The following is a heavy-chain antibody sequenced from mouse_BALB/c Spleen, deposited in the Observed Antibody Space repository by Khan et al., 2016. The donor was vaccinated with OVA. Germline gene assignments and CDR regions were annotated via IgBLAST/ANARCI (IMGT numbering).Heavy chain of an antibody. J-gene: IGHJ1*01. CDR3: ARRSV. CDR2: ITYSGST. Sequence: EVQLQESGPGLVKPSQSLSLTCTVTGYSITSDYAWNWIRQFPENKLEWMVYITYSGSTSYNPSLKSRISITRDTSQNQFFMQLNSVTTDDTSTYFCARRSVWGAGTTVTVSS. V-gene: IGHV3-2*02. CDR1: GYSITSDYA.